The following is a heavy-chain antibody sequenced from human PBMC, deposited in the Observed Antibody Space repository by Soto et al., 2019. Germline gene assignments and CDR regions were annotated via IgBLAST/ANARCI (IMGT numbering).Heavy chain of an antibody. CDR3: ARDLGATYCSSTSCYHFDP. V-gene: IGHV1-2*04. D-gene: IGHD2-2*01. J-gene: IGHJ5*02. CDR2: INPNSGGT. CDR1: GYTLTVDY. Sequence: SLNGACKASGYTLTVDYIHWGLHAPGQGLEWMGWINPNSGGTNYAQKFQGWVTMTRDTSISTAYMELSRLRSDDTAVYYCARDLGATYCSSTSCYHFDPWGQGTLVTVPQ.